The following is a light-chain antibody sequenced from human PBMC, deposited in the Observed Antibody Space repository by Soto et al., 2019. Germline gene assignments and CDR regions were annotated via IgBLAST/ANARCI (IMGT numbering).Light chain of an antibody. CDR2: AAS. Sequence: DIQMTQSPSSLSASVGDRVTITCRASQGIRNDLAWYQQTPGKAPKRLIYAASSLQSGVPSRFSGSASGTACTLTINTVQPEDCATYYCQQHNNYPPITFGQGTRLEIK. J-gene: IGKJ5*01. CDR1: QGIRND. CDR3: QQHNNYPPIT. V-gene: IGKV1-17*01.